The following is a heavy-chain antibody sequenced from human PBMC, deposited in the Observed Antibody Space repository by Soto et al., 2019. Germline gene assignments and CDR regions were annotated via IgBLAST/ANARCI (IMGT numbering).Heavy chain of an antibody. CDR2: ISAYNGNT. CDR1: GYTFTSYG. J-gene: IGHJ6*02. CDR3: AIDWPSILGGYYTGSNYYYGMDV. Sequence: ASVKVSCKASGYTFTSYGISWVRQAPGQGLEWMGWISAYNGNTNYAQKIQGRVTMTTDTSTSTAYMELRSLRSDDTAVYYCAIDWPSILGGYYTGSNYYYGMDVWGQGTTVTVSS. D-gene: IGHD3-9*01. V-gene: IGHV1-18*01.